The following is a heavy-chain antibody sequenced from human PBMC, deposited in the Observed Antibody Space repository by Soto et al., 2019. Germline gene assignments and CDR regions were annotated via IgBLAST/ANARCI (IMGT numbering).Heavy chain of an antibody. J-gene: IGHJ4*02. Sequence: QVQLQESGPGLVKPSGTLSLTCAVSGGSISSSNWWSWVRQTPGKGLEWIGEIYHSGSTNYNPSLNSRITISVYKPNIQFTMKLSSVTAADTAVYSCARIAAAGTNFVYWGQGTLVTVSS. CDR2: IYHSGST. CDR1: GGSISSSNW. D-gene: IGHD6-13*01. V-gene: IGHV4-4*02. CDR3: ARIAAAGTNFVY.